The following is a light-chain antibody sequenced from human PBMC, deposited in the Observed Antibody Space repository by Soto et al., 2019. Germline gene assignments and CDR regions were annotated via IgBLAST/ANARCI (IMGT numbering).Light chain of an antibody. Sequence: QSALTQAASGSGAPGRAIPISCTGTSSDVGSYNLVSWYQQHPGKAPKLMIYGVNKRPSGVSNRFSGSKSGNTASLTISGLQAEDEADYYCCSYAGISTFYVFGTGTKVTVL. V-gene: IGLV2-23*02. J-gene: IGLJ1*01. CDR1: SSDVGSYNL. CDR3: CSYAGISTFYV. CDR2: GVN.